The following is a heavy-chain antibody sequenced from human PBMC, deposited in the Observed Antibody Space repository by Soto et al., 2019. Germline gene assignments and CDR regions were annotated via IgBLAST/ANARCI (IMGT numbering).Heavy chain of an antibody. J-gene: IGHJ6*02. CDR2: ISGSGYST. D-gene: IGHD6-6*01. CDR3: AKSSSSSSGYKDYYYYGMDV. V-gene: IGHV3-23*01. CDR1: GFTFSSNA. Sequence: GGSLRLSCAASGFTFSSNAMSWVRQAPGKGREWVTAISGSGYSTYYADSVKGRFTISRDNSKNTLYLQMNSLRAEDTAVYYCAKSSSSSSGYKDYYYYGMDVWGQGTTVTVSS.